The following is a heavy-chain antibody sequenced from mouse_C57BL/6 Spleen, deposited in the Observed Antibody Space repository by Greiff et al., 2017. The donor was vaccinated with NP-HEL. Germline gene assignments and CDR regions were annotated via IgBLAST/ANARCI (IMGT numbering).Heavy chain of an antibody. CDR3: ARPDYAYAMDY. D-gene: IGHD2-4*01. J-gene: IGHJ4*01. Sequence: QVQLQQPGAELVRPGSSVKLSCKASGYTFTSYWMHWVKQRPIQGLEWIGNIDPSDSETHYNQKFKDKATLTVDKSSSTAYMQLSSLTSEDSAVYYCARPDYAYAMDYWGQGTSVTVSS. CDR2: IDPSDSET. CDR1: GYTFTSYW. V-gene: IGHV1-52*01.